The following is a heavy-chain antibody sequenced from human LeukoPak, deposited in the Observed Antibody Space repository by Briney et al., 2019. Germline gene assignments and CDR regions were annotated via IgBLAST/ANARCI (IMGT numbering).Heavy chain of an antibody. CDR2: INSDGNST. D-gene: IGHD3-10*01. CDR3: ARATFGVKWSLLDY. J-gene: IGHJ4*02. Sequence: GGSLRLSCAVSGITFSSYWIHWVRQAPGKGLVWVSRINSDGNSTAYANSVKGRFTISRDSAKNTLYLQMNSLRAEDTAVYYCARATFGVKWSLLDYWGQGTLVTVSS. V-gene: IGHV3-74*01. CDR1: GITFSSYW.